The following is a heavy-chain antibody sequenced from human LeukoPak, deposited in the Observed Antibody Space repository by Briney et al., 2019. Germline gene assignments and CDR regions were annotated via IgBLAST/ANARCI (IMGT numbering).Heavy chain of an antibody. CDR2: CDPEDGET. V-gene: IGHV1-24*01. D-gene: IGHD5-18*01. CDR3: ATGLWLHPPKDPQFDY. J-gene: IGHJ4*02. CDR1: GYTFTGYY. Sequence: ASVKVSCKASGYTFTGYYMHWVRQAPGKGLEWMGGCDPEDGETIYAQKFQGRVTMTEDTSTDTAYMELSSLRSEDTAVYYCATGLWLHPPKDPQFDYWGQGTLVTVSS.